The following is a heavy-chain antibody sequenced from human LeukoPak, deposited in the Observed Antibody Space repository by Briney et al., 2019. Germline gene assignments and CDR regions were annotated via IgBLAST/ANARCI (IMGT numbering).Heavy chain of an antibody. Sequence: SETLSLTCTVSGGSITSYYWSWIRQPPGKGLEWIGYIYYSGSTNYNPSLKSRVTISVDTSKNQFSLKLSSVTAADTAVYYCARLPGFRDAFDIWGQGTLVTVSS. CDR2: IYYSGST. CDR3: ARLPGFRDAFDI. CDR1: GGSITSYY. J-gene: IGHJ3*02. V-gene: IGHV4-59*08.